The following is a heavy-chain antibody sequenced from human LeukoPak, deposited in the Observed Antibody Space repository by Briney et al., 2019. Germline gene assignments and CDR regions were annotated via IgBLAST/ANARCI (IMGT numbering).Heavy chain of an antibody. CDR2: IYYSGST. V-gene: IGHV4-39*01. J-gene: IGHJ4*02. CDR1: GFTFSSYAMH. CDR3: ARHDYYGSGSYLDY. Sequence: GSLRLSCAASGFTFSSYAMHWVRQPPGKGLEWIGSIYYSGSTYYNPSLKSRVTISVDTSKNQFSLKLSSVTAADTAVYYCARHDYYGSGSYLDYWGQGTLVTVSS. D-gene: IGHD3-10*01.